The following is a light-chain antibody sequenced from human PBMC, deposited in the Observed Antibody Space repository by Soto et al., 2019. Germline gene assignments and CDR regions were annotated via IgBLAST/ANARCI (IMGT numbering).Light chain of an antibody. Sequence: QSALTQPASVSGSPGQSITISCTGTSSDVGAYNYVSWYQQHPDKAPKLMIYEVSNRPSGVSDRFSGSKSGNTASLTISGLQADDEADYYCMSYTGSSSSYVFGSGTRSPS. J-gene: IGLJ1*01. V-gene: IGLV2-14*01. CDR2: EVS. CDR1: SSDVGAYNY. CDR3: MSYTGSSSSYV.